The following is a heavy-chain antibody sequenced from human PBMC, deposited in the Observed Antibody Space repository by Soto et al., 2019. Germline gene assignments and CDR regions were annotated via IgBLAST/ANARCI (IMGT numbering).Heavy chain of an antibody. CDR2: ISSSSSYI. CDR1: GFTFSSYS. D-gene: IGHD3-22*01. CDR3: ARGDHRITMIVVGGFDP. J-gene: IGHJ5*02. V-gene: IGHV3-21*01. Sequence: EVQLVESGGGLVKPGGSLRLSCAASGFTFSSYSMNWVRQAPGKGLEWVSSISSSSSYIYYADSVKGRFTISRDNAKNSLYLQMNSLRAEDTAVYYCARGDHRITMIVVGGFDPWGQGTLVTVSS.